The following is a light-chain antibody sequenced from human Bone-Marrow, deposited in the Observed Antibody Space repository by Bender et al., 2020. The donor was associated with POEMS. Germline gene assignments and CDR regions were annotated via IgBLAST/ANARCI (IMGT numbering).Light chain of an antibody. CDR1: SSNVGSYNL. V-gene: IGLV2-23*01. J-gene: IGLJ3*02. CDR2: EGT. CDR3: CSYATGNPWM. Sequence: QSALTQPASVSGSPGQSITISCTGTSSNVGSYNLVSWYQQHPGKAPNLMICEGTKRPSGVSNRFSGSKSGNTASLTISGLQAEDEADYYCCSYATGNPWMFGGGTKLTLL.